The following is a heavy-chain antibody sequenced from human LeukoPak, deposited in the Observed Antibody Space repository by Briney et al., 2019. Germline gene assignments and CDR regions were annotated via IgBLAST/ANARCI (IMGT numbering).Heavy chain of an antibody. CDR1: GFTFDDYA. Sequence: GGSLRLSCAASGFTFDDYALHWVRQAPGKGLEWVSSLSWNSGNIGYADSVKGRFTISRDNAKNSLYLQMNSLRAEDTAVYYCARVQSDHFTSGAFDVWGQGTMVTVSS. CDR3: ARVQSDHFTSGAFDV. CDR2: LSWNSGNI. V-gene: IGHV3-9*01. D-gene: IGHD3-3*02. J-gene: IGHJ3*01.